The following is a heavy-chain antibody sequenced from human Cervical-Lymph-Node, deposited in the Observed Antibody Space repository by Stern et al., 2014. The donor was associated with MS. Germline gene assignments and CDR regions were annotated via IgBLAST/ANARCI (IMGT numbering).Heavy chain of an antibody. J-gene: IGHJ5*02. Sequence: VQLVESGAEVKKPGASVKVSCKASGYTFTSYYTHWVRQAPGQGLEWMGIINPSGGSTSYAQKFQGRVTMTRDTSTSTVYMELSSLRSEDTAVYYCARAHHDYGDYLNWFDPWGQGTLVTVSS. CDR3: ARAHHDYGDYLNWFDP. CDR1: GYTFTSYY. CDR2: INPSGGST. D-gene: IGHD4-17*01. V-gene: IGHV1-46*01.